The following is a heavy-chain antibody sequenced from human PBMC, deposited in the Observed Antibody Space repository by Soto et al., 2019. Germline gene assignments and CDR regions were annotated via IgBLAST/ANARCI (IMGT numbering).Heavy chain of an antibody. CDR3: ARATMVREPRYYYYYGMDV. V-gene: IGHV4-59*01. D-gene: IGHD3-10*01. CDR2: IYYSGST. CDR1: GGSISSYY. J-gene: IGHJ6*02. Sequence: PSETLSLTCTVSGGSISSYYWSWIRQPPGKGLEWIGYIYYSGSTNYNPSLKSRVTISVDTSKNQFSLKLSSVTAADTAVYYCARATMVREPRYYYYYGMDVWGQGTTVTVSS.